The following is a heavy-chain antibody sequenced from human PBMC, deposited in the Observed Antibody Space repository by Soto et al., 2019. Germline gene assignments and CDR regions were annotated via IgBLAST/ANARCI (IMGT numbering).Heavy chain of an antibody. Sequence: QVQLVESGGGVVQPGRSLRLSCAASGFTFSSYGMHWVRQAPGKGLEWVAVIWYDGSNKYYADSVKGRFTISRDNSKNTLYLQMSSLRAEDTAVYYCARDLDSGGWVFDYWGQGTLVTVSS. V-gene: IGHV3-33*01. CDR3: ARDLDSGGWVFDY. CDR1: GFTFSSYG. J-gene: IGHJ4*02. D-gene: IGHD6-19*01. CDR2: IWYDGSNK.